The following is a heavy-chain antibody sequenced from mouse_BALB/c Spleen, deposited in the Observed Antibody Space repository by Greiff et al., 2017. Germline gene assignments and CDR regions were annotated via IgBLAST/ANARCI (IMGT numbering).Heavy chain of an antibody. CDR1: GFSLTSYG. CDR2: IWSGGST. Sequence: VQVVESGPGLVQPSQSLSITCTVSGFSLTSYGVHWVRQSPGKGLEWLGVIWSGGSTDYNAAFISRLSISKDNSKSQVFFKMNSLQADDTAIYYCARRATATREAWFAYWGQGTLVTVSA. CDR3: ARRATATREAWFAY. V-gene: IGHV2-4-1*01. J-gene: IGHJ3*01. D-gene: IGHD1-2*01.